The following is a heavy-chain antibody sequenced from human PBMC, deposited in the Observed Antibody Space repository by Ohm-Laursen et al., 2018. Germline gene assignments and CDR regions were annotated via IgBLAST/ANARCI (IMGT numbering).Heavy chain of an antibody. Sequence: SLRLSCSASGFTFSDYYMSWIRRAPGKGLEWVSYISSSGSTIYYADSVKGRFTISRDNAKNSLYLQMNSLRAEDTALYYCAKGVREIAAANFDYWGQGTLVTVSS. CDR3: AKGVREIAAANFDY. J-gene: IGHJ4*02. V-gene: IGHV3-11*01. D-gene: IGHD6-13*01. CDR1: GFTFSDYY. CDR2: ISSSGSTI.